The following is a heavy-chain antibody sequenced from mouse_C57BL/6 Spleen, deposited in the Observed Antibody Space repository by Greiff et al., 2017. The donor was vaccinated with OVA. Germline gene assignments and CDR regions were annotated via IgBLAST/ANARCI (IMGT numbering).Heavy chain of an antibody. V-gene: IGHV1-4*01. CDR1: GYTFTSYT. CDR3: ARDHQAAMDY. Sequence: QVQLQQSGAELARPGASVKMSCKASGYTFTSYTMHWVKQRPGPGLEWIGYINPSSGYTKYNQKFKDKATLTADKSSSTAYMQLSSLTSEDSAVYYCARDHQAAMDYWGQGTSVTVSS. CDR2: INPSSGYT. D-gene: IGHD3-2*02. J-gene: IGHJ4*01.